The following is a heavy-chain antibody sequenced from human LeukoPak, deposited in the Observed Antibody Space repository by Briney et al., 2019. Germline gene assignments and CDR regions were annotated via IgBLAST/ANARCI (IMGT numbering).Heavy chain of an antibody. CDR2: ISYDGSNK. Sequence: GGSLRLSCAASGFTFSSYGMHWVRQAPGKGLEWVAVISYDGSNKYYADSVKGRFTISRDNSKNTLYLQMNSLRAEDTAVYYCARGESRPVIGALGYWGQGTLVTVSS. V-gene: IGHV3-30*03. CDR3: ARGESRPVIGALGY. CDR1: GFTFSSYG. J-gene: IGHJ4*02. D-gene: IGHD2-21*01.